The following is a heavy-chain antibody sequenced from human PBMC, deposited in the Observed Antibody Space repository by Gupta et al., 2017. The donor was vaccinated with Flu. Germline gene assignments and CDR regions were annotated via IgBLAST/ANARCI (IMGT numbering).Heavy chain of an antibody. V-gene: IGHV3-30*18. CDR2: ISYDGKYD. J-gene: IGHJ6*02. CDR1: GFGFNNYG. Sequence: VQLVESGGGVVQPGRSLTLSCEASGFGFNNYGMHWVRQAPGKGLEWVAVISYDGKYDFYADSVKGRFTISRDGSKNMIFLERSSLRGEDTAVYYCAKDHMFQSLCCPFFDYGLDAWGLGTTVTVSS. CDR3: AKDHMFQSLCCPFFDYGLDA. D-gene: IGHD3-10*02.